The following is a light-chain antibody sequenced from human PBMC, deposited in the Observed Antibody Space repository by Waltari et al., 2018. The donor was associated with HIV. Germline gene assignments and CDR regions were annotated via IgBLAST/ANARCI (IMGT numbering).Light chain of an antibody. Sequence: QSVLTQPPSASGTPGQRVTISCSGSSSNIGSNYVSWYQQLPGTPPKLLIYRNTQRPSGVPDRFSGSKSGTSASLAISGLRSEDEADYYCAAWDDSLSGYVFGTGTKVTVL. CDR1: SSNIGSNY. CDR2: RNT. J-gene: IGLJ1*01. V-gene: IGLV1-47*01. CDR3: AAWDDSLSGYV.